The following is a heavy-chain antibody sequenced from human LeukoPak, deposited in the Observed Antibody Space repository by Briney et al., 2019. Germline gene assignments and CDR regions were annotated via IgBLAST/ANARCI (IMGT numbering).Heavy chain of an antibody. CDR3: ARVGDGLNDGFDI. CDR1: GYTFTGYY. Sequence: ASVKVSCKASGYTFTGYYMNWVRQAPGQGLEWMGRINPNTGGTDYAQNFQGSVTMTRDTSITTVYMELSRLRSDDTAVYYCARVGDGLNDGFDIWGQGTMVTVSS. V-gene: IGHV1-2*06. D-gene: IGHD5-24*01. J-gene: IGHJ3*02. CDR2: INPNTGGT.